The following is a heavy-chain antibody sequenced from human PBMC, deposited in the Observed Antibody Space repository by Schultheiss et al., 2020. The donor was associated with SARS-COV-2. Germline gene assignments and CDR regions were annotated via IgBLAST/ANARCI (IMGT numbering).Heavy chain of an antibody. V-gene: IGHV3-7*04. CDR2: IKQDGSEK. Sequence: GGSLRLSCAASGFTFSSYWMSWVRQAPGKGLEWVANIKQDGSEKYYVDSVKGRFTISRDNAKNSLYLQMNSLRAEDTAVYYCARGTYDLVVVAATSFYFDYWGQGTLVTVSS. J-gene: IGHJ4*02. CDR1: GFTFSSYW. CDR3: ARGTYDLVVVAATSFYFDY. D-gene: IGHD2-15*01.